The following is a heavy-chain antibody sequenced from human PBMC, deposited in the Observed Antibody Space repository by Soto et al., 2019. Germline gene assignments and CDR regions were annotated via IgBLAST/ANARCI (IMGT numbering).Heavy chain of an antibody. D-gene: IGHD6-19*01. J-gene: IGHJ4*02. Sequence: SETLSLTCTVSGGSISSSSYYWGWIRQPPGKGLEWIGSIYYSGSTYYNPSLKSRVTISVDTSKNQFSLKLSSVTAADTAVYYCARSSGSYDDWGQGTLVTVSS. CDR1: GGSISSSSYY. CDR2: IYYSGST. CDR3: ARSSGSYDD. V-gene: IGHV4-39*01.